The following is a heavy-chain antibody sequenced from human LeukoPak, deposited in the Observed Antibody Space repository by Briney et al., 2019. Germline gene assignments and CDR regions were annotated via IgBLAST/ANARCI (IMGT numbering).Heavy chain of an antibody. CDR2: ISAYNGNT. J-gene: IGHJ6*03. CDR1: GYTFISYG. Sequence: ASVKVSCKASGYTFISYGISWVRQAPGQGLEWMGWISAYNGNTNYAQKLQGRVAMTTDTSTSTAYMELRSLRSDDTAVYYCARGGQYYYDSSGYWGYYYYYMDVWGKGTTVTISS. V-gene: IGHV1-18*01. D-gene: IGHD3-22*01. CDR3: ARGGQYYYDSSGYWGYYYYYMDV.